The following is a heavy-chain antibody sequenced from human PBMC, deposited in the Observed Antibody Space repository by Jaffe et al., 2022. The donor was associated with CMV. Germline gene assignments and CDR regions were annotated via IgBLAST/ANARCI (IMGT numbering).Heavy chain of an antibody. D-gene: IGHD2-2*01. CDR1: GGSISSSSYY. V-gene: IGHV4-39*01. CDR2: IYYSGST. CDR3: ARHWGEYCSSTSCYALTFDP. J-gene: IGHJ5*02. Sequence: QLQLQESGPGLVKPSETLSLTCTVSGGSISSSSYYWGWIRQPPGKGLEWIGSIYYSGSTYYNPSLKSRVTISVDTSKNQFSLKLSSVTAADTAVYYCARHWGEYCSSTSCYALTFDPWGQGTLVTVSS.